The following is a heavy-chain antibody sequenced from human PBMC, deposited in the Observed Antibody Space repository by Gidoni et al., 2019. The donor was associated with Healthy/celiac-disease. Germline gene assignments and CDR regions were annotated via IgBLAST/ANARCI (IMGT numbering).Heavy chain of an antibody. CDR1: GGTFSSSA. CDR2: IIPIFGTA. D-gene: IGHD3-3*01. CDR3: GRDLEGGTEDYDFWSALGY. V-gene: IGHV1-69*06. Sequence: QVQLVQSGAEVKKPGSSVKVSCKASGGTFSSSAISWVRQAPGQGLEWMGGIIPIFGTANYEQKFQGRVTITADKPTSTAYMELSSLRSEDTAVDYCGRDLEGGTEDYDFWSALGYWGQGTLVTVSS. J-gene: IGHJ4*02.